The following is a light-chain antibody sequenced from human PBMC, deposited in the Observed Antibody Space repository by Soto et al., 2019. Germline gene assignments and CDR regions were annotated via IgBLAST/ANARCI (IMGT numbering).Light chain of an antibody. J-gene: IGLJ3*02. CDR2: LNSDGSH. V-gene: IGLV4-69*01. Sequence: QSVLTQSPSASDSLGASVKLTCTLSSGHSSYTIAWHQQQPEKGPRYLMTLNSDGSHSKGDGIPDRFSGSSSGAERYLSISSLQSEDEADYYCQNWGTGIEVFGGGTKLTVL. CDR3: QNWGTGIEV. CDR1: SGHSSYT.